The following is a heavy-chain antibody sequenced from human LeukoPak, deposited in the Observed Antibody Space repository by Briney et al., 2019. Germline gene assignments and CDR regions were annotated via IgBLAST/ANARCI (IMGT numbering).Heavy chain of an antibody. CDR1: GFTFSGSA. J-gene: IGHJ4*02. D-gene: IGHD5-18*01. Sequence: GGSLRLSCAASGFTFSGSAMHWVRQAPGKGLEWVSGISGGSDTTHYAASVKGRFTISRDNSKNTLYLQMNSLRAEDTALYYCARDSTGYGYEEWYWGQGTLVTVSS. V-gene: IGHV3-23*01. CDR2: ISGGSDTT. CDR3: ARDSTGYGYEEWY.